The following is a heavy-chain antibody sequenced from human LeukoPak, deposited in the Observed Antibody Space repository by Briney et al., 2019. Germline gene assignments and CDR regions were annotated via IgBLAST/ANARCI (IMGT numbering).Heavy chain of an antibody. Sequence: PGGSLRLSCAASGFTFSISWMSWVRQAPGKGLEWVANIKQDGSEKNYVDSVKGRFNIPRDNAKNSLYLQMISLRAEDTAVYYCARELSWSGRDFWGQGTLVTVSS. J-gene: IGHJ4*02. V-gene: IGHV3-7*05. CDR1: GFTFSISW. CDR3: ARELSWSGRDF. D-gene: IGHD3-10*01. CDR2: IKQDGSEK.